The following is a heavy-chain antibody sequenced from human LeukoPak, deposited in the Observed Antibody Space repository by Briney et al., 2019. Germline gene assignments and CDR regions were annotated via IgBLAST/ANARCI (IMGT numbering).Heavy chain of an antibody. V-gene: IGHV4-38-2*01. D-gene: IGHD6-19*01. J-gene: IGHJ4*02. CDR2: IYNSGST. Sequence: SSETLSLTCGVSGNFISRGYYWAWIRQPPGKGLEWIGSIYNSGSTYYNPSLKSRVTMSVDTSKNQFSLKLSSVTAADTAVYYCARNASGWSPLGETQSAPHYFDYWGQGTLVTVSS. CDR1: GNFISRGYY. CDR3: ARNASGWSPLGETQSAPHYFDY.